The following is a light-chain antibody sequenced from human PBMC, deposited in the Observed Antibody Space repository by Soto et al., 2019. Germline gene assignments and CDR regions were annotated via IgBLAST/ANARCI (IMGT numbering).Light chain of an antibody. Sequence: QSALTQPASVSGSPGQSITISCTGTSSDVGGYKYVSWYQQHPGKAPKLMIYEVSNRPSGVSNRFSGSKSGNTASLTISGLQAEDEADYYCSSYTGNSTLVVFGGGTKLTVL. V-gene: IGLV2-14*01. CDR3: SSYTGNSTLVV. CDR2: EVS. CDR1: SSDVGGYKY. J-gene: IGLJ3*02.